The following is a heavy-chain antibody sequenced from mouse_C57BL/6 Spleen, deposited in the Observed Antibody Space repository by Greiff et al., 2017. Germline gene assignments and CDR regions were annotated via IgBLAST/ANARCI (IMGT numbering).Heavy chain of an antibody. CDR3: ARGDGYYAMDY. J-gene: IGHJ4*01. CDR2: IYPRDGSN. D-gene: IGHD2-13*01. Sequence: QVQLQQSGPELVKPGASVKLSCKASGYTFTSYDINWVKQRPGQGLEWIGWIYPRDGSNKYNEKFKGKATLTVDTSSSTAYMELHSLTSEDSAVYFCARGDGYYAMDYWGQGTSVTVSS. V-gene: IGHV1-85*01. CDR1: GYTFTSYD.